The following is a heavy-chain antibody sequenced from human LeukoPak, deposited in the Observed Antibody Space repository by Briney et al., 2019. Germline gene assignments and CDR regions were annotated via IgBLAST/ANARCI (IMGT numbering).Heavy chain of an antibody. D-gene: IGHD4-17*01. CDR1: GFTICNNW. V-gene: IGHV3-7*01. CDR2: IKQDGGAK. J-gene: IGHJ4*02. CDR3: ARLRLSGDYVEC. Sequence: GGSLRLSCAGCGFTICNNWMSWVRPAPGKGLEWVAKIKQDGGAKYYVDSVKDRFTISRDNAKNSLYLQMSSLRAEDTAVYYCARLRLSGDYVECWGQGTLVTVSS.